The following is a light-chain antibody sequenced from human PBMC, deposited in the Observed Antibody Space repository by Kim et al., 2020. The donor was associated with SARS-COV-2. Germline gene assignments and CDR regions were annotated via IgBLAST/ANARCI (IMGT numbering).Light chain of an antibody. J-gene: IGKJ1*01. CDR2: AAS. Sequence: DIQMTQSPSSLSASVGDRVTITCRASQSISSYLNWYQQKPGKAPKPLIYAASSLQSGVPSRFSGSGSGTDFTLTISRLQPEDFATYYCQQSYSTPWTFGQGTKVDIK. CDR1: QSISSY. CDR3: QQSYSTPWT. V-gene: IGKV1-39*01.